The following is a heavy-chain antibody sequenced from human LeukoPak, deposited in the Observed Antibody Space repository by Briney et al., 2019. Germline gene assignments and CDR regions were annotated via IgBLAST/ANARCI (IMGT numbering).Heavy chain of an antibody. CDR1: GFTFSSHA. CDR3: ARDSPLLTV. V-gene: IGHV3-23*01. J-gene: IGHJ4*02. CDR2: IGDDVVST. Sequence: GGSLRLACAASGFTFSSHAMSWVRQAPGKGLEWVSAIGDDVVSTYYAESVKGRFTISRDNSKNTLYLLMNSLRAEDTATYYCARDSPLLTVWGQGTLVTVSS. D-gene: IGHD3-9*01.